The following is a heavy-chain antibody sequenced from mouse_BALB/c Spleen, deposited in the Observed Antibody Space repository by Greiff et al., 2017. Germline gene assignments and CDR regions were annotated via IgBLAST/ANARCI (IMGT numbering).Heavy chain of an antibody. D-gene: IGHD1-2*01. CDR3: TRTLLRLYWYFDV. Sequence: EVQLQESGGGLVQPGGSMKLSCVASGFTFSNYWMNWVRQSPEKGLEWVAEIRLKSNNYATHYAESVKGRFTISRDDSKSSVYLQMNNLRAEDTGIYYCTRTLLRLYWYFDVWGAGTTVTVSS. J-gene: IGHJ1*01. V-gene: IGHV6-6*02. CDR2: IRLKSNNYAT. CDR1: GFTFSNYW.